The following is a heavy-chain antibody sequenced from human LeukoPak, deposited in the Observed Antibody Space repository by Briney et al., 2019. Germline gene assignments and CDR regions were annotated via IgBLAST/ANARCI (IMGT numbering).Heavy chain of an antibody. D-gene: IGHD2-2*01. V-gene: IGHV7-4-1*02. Sequence: ASVKVSCKASGYTFTSYAMNWVRQAPGQGLEWMGWINTNTGNPTYAQGFTGRFVFSLDTSVSTAYLQISSLKAEDTAVYYCARDGKDSVVVVPADAFDIWGQGTMVTVSS. CDR3: ARDGKDSVVVVPADAFDI. CDR2: INTNTGNP. J-gene: IGHJ3*02. CDR1: GYTFTSYA.